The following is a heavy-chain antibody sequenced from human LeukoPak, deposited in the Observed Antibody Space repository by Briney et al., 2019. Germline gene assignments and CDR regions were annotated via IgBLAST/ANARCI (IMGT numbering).Heavy chain of an antibody. Sequence: GGSLRLSCAASGFSFSNYAMSWVRQAPGKGLEWISAISGSGVDTYYADSVKGRFTISRDNSKNTLYLQMNSLRVEDTAVYYCANHGGATTCYFDYWGQGTLVTVSS. CDR3: ANHGGATTCYFDY. V-gene: IGHV3-23*01. CDR1: GFSFSNYA. D-gene: IGHD1-26*01. CDR2: ISGSGVDT. J-gene: IGHJ4*02.